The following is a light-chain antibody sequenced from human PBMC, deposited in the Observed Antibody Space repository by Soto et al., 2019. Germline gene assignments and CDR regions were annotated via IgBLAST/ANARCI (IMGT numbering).Light chain of an antibody. Sequence: DIQITQSPSSLSSSVLDRFTITCQASQDISNYLNWYQQKLGKAPKLLIYDASNLEPGVPSRFSGSGSGTEFIFTISSLQPEDIATYYCQQYDTLSFTFGPGTKVDIK. J-gene: IGKJ3*01. CDR1: QDISNY. V-gene: IGKV1-33*01. CDR3: QQYDTLSFT. CDR2: DAS.